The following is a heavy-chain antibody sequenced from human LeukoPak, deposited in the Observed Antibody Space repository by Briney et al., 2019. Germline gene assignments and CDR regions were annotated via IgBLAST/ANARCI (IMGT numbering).Heavy chain of an antibody. CDR1: GYSISSGYY. CDR2: IYYSGST. CDR3: AREVGDGYPDY. J-gene: IGHJ4*02. V-gene: IGHV4-61*01. Sequence: SETLSLTCTVSGYSISSGYYWGWIRQPPGKGLEWIGYIYYSGSTNYNPSLKSRVTISVDTSKNQFSLKLSSVTAADTAVYYCAREVGDGYPDYWGQGTLVTVSS. D-gene: IGHD5-24*01.